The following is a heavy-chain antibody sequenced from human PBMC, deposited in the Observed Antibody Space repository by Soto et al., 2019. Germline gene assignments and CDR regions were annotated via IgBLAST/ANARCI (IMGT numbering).Heavy chain of an antibody. V-gene: IGHV4-39*01. CDR3: ASATSGGIAARWSGSYYYYGMDV. J-gene: IGHJ6*02. CDR1: GGSISSSSYY. D-gene: IGHD6-6*01. CDR2: IYYSGST. Sequence: SETLSLTCTVSGGSISSSSYYWGWIRQPPGKGLEWIGSIYYSGSTYYNPSLKSRVTISVDTSKNQFSLKLSSVTAADTAVYYCASATSGGIAARWSGSYYYYGMDVWGQGTTVTVSS.